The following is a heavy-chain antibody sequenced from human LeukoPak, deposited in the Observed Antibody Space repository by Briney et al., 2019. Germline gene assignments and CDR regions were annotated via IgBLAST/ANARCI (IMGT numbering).Heavy chain of an antibody. V-gene: IGHV3-33*01. CDR3: ARWVGAAGFDY. D-gene: IGHD2-15*01. Sequence: GGSLRLSCAASGFIFSSYGMHWVRQAPGKGLEWVAVIWYDESNKYYADSVKGRFSISRDNSKNTLYLQMNSLRAEDTAVYYCARWVGAAGFDYWGQGTLVTVLS. J-gene: IGHJ4*02. CDR1: GFIFSSYG. CDR2: IWYDESNK.